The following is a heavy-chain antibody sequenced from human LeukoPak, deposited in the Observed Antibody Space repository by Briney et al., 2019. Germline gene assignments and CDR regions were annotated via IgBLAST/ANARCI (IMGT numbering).Heavy chain of an antibody. Sequence: SQTLSLTCAISGDSVSSNSAAWNWIRQSPSRGLEWLGRTYYRSKWYNDYAVSVKSRITINPDTSKNQFSLQLNSVTPEDTAVYYCARSPSPGLGYYYYYMDVWGKGTTVTVSS. CDR1: GDSVSSNSAA. CDR3: ARSPSPGLGYYYYYMDV. J-gene: IGHJ6*03. V-gene: IGHV6-1*01. D-gene: IGHD3-22*01. CDR2: TYYRSKWYN.